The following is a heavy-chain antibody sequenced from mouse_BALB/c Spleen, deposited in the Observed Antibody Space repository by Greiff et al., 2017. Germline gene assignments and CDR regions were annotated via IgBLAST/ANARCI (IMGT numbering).Heavy chain of an antibody. V-gene: IGHV1-20*02. CDR3: ARGYGSSYYAMDY. CDR2: INPYNGDT. J-gene: IGHJ4*01. D-gene: IGHD1-1*01. Sequence: VQLQQSGPELVKPGASVKISCKASGYSFTGYFMNWVMQSHGKSLEWIGRINPYNGDTFYNQKFKGKATLTVDKSSSTAHMELRSLASEDSAVYYCARGYGSSYYAMDYWGQGTSVTVSS. CDR1: GYSFTGYF.